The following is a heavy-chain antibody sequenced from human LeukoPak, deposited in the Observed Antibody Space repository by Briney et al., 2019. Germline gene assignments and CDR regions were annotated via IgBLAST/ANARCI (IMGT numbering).Heavy chain of an antibody. J-gene: IGHJ4*02. CDR3: ARVHSSGWYRDDY. V-gene: IGHV4-59*01. CDR1: GGSISSYY. D-gene: IGHD6-19*01. Sequence: SETLSLTCTVSGGSISSYYWSWVRQPPGKGLEWIGYIYYSGSTNYNPSLKSRVTISVDTSKNQFSLKLSSVTAADTAVYYCARVHSSGWYRDDYWGQGTLVTVSS. CDR2: IYYSGST.